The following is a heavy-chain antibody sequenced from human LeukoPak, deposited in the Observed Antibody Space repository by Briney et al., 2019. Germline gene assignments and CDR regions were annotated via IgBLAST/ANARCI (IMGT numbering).Heavy chain of an antibody. CDR1: GYTFNMYY. CDR2: INPSDGAT. CDR3: ARGLRGGLSGNFGGLFAFYYTYYYMDV. V-gene: IGHV1-46*02. J-gene: IGHJ6*03. D-gene: IGHD3-16*01. Sequence: GASVKVSCKASGYTFNMYYIHWVRQAPGQGLEWMGMINPSDGATTYAQRFQGRVTMTRDMSTTTVYMDLRSLRSEDTAMYFCARGLRGGLSGNFGGLFAFYYTYYYMDVWGRGTTVTVSS.